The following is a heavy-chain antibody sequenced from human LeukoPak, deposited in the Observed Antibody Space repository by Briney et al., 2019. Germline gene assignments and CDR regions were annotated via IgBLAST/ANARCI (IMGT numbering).Heavy chain of an antibody. J-gene: IGHJ4*02. CDR1: GGSISTYY. CDR2: IYSSGSA. D-gene: IGHD6-13*01. Sequence: PSETLSLTCTVSGGSISTYYWKWIRQPAGQGLEWIGHIYSSGSANYNPSLKSRVTMSVDTFKNQFSLRLTSVTAADTAVYYCARRAGNSWFFDYWGQGILVTVSS. CDR3: ARRAGNSWFFDY. V-gene: IGHV4-4*07.